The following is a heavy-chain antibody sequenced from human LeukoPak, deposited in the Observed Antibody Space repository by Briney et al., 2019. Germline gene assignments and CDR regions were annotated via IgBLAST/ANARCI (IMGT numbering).Heavy chain of an antibody. D-gene: IGHD6-25*01. Sequence: PSETLSLTCTVSGGSISSYYWMWIRQPPGKGLEWIGYISYSGSTNYSPSLKGRVTMSVDTPKNQFSLKLTSATAADTAVYYCAKGGARIPAAPWGQGTMVTVSS. CDR1: GGSISSYY. J-gene: IGHJ3*01. CDR2: ISYSGST. CDR3: AKGGARIPAAP. V-gene: IGHV4-59*01.